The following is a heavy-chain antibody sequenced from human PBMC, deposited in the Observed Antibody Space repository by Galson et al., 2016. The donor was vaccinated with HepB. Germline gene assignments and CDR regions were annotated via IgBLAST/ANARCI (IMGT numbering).Heavy chain of an antibody. CDR1: GFTFSDYY. J-gene: IGHJ6*02. Sequence: SLRLSCAASGFTFSDYYMGWIRQAPGKGLEWVAYISSSGSTMSYADSVKGRFTISRDNAKNLLFLQMNNLRADDTAVDYCARDGLRIAVKYYFAMDVWGQGTTATISS. V-gene: IGHV3-11*01. CDR2: ISSSGSTM. D-gene: IGHD5-12*01. CDR3: ARDGLRIAVKYYFAMDV.